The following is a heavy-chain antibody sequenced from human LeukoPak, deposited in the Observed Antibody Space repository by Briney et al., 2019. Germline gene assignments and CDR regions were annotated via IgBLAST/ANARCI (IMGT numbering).Heavy chain of an antibody. D-gene: IGHD3-22*01. CDR1: GFTFSSYA. J-gene: IGHJ6*02. CDR2: ISGSGGST. Sequence: TGGSLRLSCAASGFTFSSYAMSWVRQAPGRGLEWVSAISGSGGSTYYADSVKGRFTISRDNSKNSLYLQMNSLRTEDTALYYCAKDPRDYYDSSGYLDYGMDVWGQGTTVTVSS. CDR3: AKDPRDYYDSSGYLDYGMDV. V-gene: IGHV3-23*01.